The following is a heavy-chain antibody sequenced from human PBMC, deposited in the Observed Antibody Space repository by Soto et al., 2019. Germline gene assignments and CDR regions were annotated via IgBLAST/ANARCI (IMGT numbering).Heavy chain of an antibody. V-gene: IGHV3-23*01. CDR2: VSGSGGSV. Sequence: EVQLLESGGDLVQPGGSLTLSCAAAGFTFSSYGMSWVRQTPGKGLEWVSAVSGSGGSVYYADSVRGRFTISRDNSKNTLYLQLNSLRAEDTAXXXCARGSVVGADYSYGMDVWGQGTTLTVSS. CDR1: GFTFSSYG. CDR3: ARGSVVGADYSYGMDV. J-gene: IGHJ6*02. D-gene: IGHD2-2*01.